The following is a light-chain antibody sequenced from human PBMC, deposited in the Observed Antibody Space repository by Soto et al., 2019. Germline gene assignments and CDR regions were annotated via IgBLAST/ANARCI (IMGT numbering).Light chain of an antibody. V-gene: IGKV3-15*01. CDR1: QSVSSN. CDR2: VAS. Sequence: EIVMTQSPATLSVSPGERATLSCRASQSVSSNLAWYQQKPGQTPKLLIYVASTRATDIPARFSGSGSGTEFTLTISSLQSEDFAVYYCQQYNVSPLTFGGGTKVEFK. J-gene: IGKJ4*01. CDR3: QQYNVSPLT.